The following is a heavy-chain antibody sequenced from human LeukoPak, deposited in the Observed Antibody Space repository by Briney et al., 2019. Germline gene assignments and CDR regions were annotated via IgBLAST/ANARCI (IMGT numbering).Heavy chain of an antibody. CDR2: IYYSGST. Sequence: PSETLSLTCTVSGDSINSSSYYWGWIRQPPGKGLEWIGSIYYSGSTYYNPSLKSRVTISVDTSKKQFYLKLISVAAADTAVYYCARVGNYGDYYFDYWGQGTLVTVSS. V-gene: IGHV4-39*07. CDR1: GDSINSSSYY. J-gene: IGHJ4*02. D-gene: IGHD4-17*01. CDR3: ARVGNYGDYYFDY.